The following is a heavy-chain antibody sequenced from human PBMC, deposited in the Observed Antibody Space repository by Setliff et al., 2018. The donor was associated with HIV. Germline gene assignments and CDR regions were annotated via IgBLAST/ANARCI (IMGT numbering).Heavy chain of an antibody. V-gene: IGHV4-31*03. CDR3: ARDICTSTSCPSGWFDP. CDR2: IYYSGST. CDR1: GGSISSGGYY. D-gene: IGHD2-2*01. Sequence: TLSLTCTVSGGSISSGGYYWSWIRQHPGKGLEWIGYIYYSGSTYYNPSLKSRVSISVDTSNNQFSLKLSSVTAADTAMYYCARDICTSTSCPSGWFDPWGQGTLVTVSS. J-gene: IGHJ5*02.